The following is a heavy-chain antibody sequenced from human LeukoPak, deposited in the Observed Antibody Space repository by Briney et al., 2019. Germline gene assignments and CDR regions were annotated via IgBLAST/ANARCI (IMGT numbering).Heavy chain of an antibody. V-gene: IGHV1-2*06. CDR1: GYTFTGYY. CDR3: TVLSDGDAFDI. CDR2: IDPRTGGT. J-gene: IGHJ3*02. Sequence: GASVKVSCTASGYTFTGYYMHWVRQAPGQGLEWLGRIDPRTGGTKYAQKFQGRVTMTRATSSSTAYMDLSSLRSDDTAVYFCTVLSDGDAFDIWGQGTLVTVSS. D-gene: IGHD6-6*01.